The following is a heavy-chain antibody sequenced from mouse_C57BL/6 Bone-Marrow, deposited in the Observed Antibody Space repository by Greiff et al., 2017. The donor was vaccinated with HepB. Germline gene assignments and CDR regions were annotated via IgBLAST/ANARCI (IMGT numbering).Heavy chain of an antibody. CDR2: IDPSDSYT. CDR3: ALRDPGV. D-gene: IGHD1-1*01. V-gene: IGHV1-69*01. CDR1: GYTFTSYW. J-gene: IGHJ1*03. Sequence: QVQLQQPGAELVMPGASVKLSCKASGYTFTSYWMHWVKQRPGQGLEWIGEIDPSDSYTNYNQKFKGKSTLTVDKSSSTAYMQRSSLTSEDSAVYYCALRDPGVWGTGTTVTVSS.